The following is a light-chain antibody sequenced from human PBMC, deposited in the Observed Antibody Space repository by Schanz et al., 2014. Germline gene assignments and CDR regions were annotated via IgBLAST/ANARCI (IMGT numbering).Light chain of an antibody. V-gene: IGLV2-14*01. CDR2: DVS. Sequence: QSALTQPASVSGSPGQSITISCTGTSSDVGGYNYVSWYQQHPGKAPKVMIYDVSNRPSGVSNRFSGSKSGNTASLTISGLQAEDEADYYCCSYAGSGTNVFGTGTKLTVL. CDR3: CSYAGSGTNV. J-gene: IGLJ1*01. CDR1: SSDVGGYNY.